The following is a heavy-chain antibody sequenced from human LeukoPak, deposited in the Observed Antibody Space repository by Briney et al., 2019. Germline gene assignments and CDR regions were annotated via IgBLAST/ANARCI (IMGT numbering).Heavy chain of an antibody. CDR3: ARSRYYYDSSGHDSHFDY. Sequence: GGSLRLSCAASGFTFSDYYMSWIRQAPGKGLEWVSYISSSGTTIYYADSVKGRFTISRDNAKNSLYLQMNSLRAEDTAVYYCARSRYYYDSSGHDSHFDYWGQGTLVTVSS. V-gene: IGHV3-11*01. J-gene: IGHJ4*02. D-gene: IGHD3-22*01. CDR1: GFTFSDYY. CDR2: ISSSGTTI.